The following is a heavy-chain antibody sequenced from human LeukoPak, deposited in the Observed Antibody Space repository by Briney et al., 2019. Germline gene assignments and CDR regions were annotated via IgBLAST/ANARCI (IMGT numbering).Heavy chain of an antibody. CDR2: FFLKGGT. CDR1: GYSITSAYY. J-gene: IGHJ6*03. D-gene: IGHD3-10*01. CDR3: ARTTMVRGTYYMDV. V-gene: IGHV4-38-2*02. Sequence: SETLSLTCTVSGYSITSAYYWGWIRQPPGKGLEGIGSFFLKGGTYYNPSLKSRVTISVDTSKNQFSLTLSSVTAADTAVYYCARTTMVRGTYYMDVWGKGTTVTISS.